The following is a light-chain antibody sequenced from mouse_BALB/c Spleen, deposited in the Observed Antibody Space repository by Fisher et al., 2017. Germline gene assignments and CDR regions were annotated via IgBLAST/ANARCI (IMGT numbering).Light chain of an antibody. CDR1: SSVSY. CDR2: STS. CDR3: QQRSSYPFT. V-gene: IGKV4-57*01. J-gene: IGKJ4*01. Sequence: IVLTQTPAIMSASPGEKVTITCSASSSVSYMHWFQQKPGTSPKLWIYSTSNLASGVPARFSGSGSGTSYSLTISRMEAEDAATYYCQQRSSYPFTFGSETKLEIK.